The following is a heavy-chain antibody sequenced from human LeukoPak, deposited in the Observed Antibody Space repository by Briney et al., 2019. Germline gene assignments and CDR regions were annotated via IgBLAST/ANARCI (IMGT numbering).Heavy chain of an antibody. J-gene: IGHJ4*02. CDR2: IYYSVRT. CDR3: ARDVVSGSYPHFDY. Sequence: SEPLSLTCTVSCGSVSSGSYYWSLIRQPPGKGLEWIGYIYYSVRTNYNPSLESRVTISVDPAKTQFSLKLSSVTAADTAVYCCARDVVSGSYPHFDYWGQGTLVTVSS. D-gene: IGHD1-26*01. V-gene: IGHV4-61*01. CDR1: CGSVSSGSYY.